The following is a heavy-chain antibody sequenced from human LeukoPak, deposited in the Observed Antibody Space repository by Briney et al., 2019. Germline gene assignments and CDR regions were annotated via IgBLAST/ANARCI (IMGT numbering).Heavy chain of an antibody. J-gene: IGHJ6*03. Sequence: PSETLSLTWAVYGGSFSGSYCSWIRQPPGNGLEWSGAINHSGSTHYNPSLKSRVTISVDTSKNQFSLKLSSVTAADTAVYYCARVHRCPNGVCQDYYYYMDVWGKGTTVTVSS. CDR1: GGSFSGSY. V-gene: IGHV4-34*01. D-gene: IGHD2-8*01. CDR2: INHSGST. CDR3: ARVHRCPNGVCQDYYYYMDV.